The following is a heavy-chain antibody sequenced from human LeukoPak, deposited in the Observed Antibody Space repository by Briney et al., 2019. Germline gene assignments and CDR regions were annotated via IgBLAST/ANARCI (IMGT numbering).Heavy chain of an antibody. D-gene: IGHD3-9*01. CDR2: ISSSSSYI. J-gene: IGHJ6*03. Sequence: PGGSLRLSCAASGFTFSSYSMNWVRQAPGKGLEWVSSISSSSSYIYYADSVKGRFTISRDNAKNSLYLQMNSLRAEDTAVYYCARGPGGTYYDILTGPYYYYYYMDVWGKGTTVTISS. V-gene: IGHV3-21*01. CDR1: GFTFSSYS. CDR3: ARGPGGTYYDILTGPYYYYYYMDV.